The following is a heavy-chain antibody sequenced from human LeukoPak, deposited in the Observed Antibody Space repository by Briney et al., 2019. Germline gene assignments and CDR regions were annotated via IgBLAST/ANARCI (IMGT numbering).Heavy chain of an antibody. J-gene: IGHJ3*02. CDR1: GFTFSGYE. Sequence: GGSLRLSCAASGFTFSGYEMNWVRQAPGKGLEWVSYISSSGSTIYYADSVKGRFTISRDDSKNTLYLQMNSLKTEDTAVYYCTTSGSPDDAFDIWGQGTMVTVSS. V-gene: IGHV3-48*03. CDR2: ISSSGSTI. CDR3: TTSGSPDDAFDI. D-gene: IGHD1-26*01.